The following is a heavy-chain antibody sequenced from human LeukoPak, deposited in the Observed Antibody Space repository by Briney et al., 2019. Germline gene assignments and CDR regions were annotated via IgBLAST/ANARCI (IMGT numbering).Heavy chain of an antibody. Sequence: GGSLRLSCAASGFTFSSYSMNWVRQAPGKGLEWVSSISSSSSYIYYADSVKDRFTISRDNAKNSLYLQMNSLRAEDTAVYYCARDVGGENYYDSSGLTPNWFDPWGQGTLVTVSS. CDR2: ISSSSSYI. J-gene: IGHJ5*02. CDR1: GFTFSSYS. CDR3: ARDVGGENYYDSSGLTPNWFDP. D-gene: IGHD3-22*01. V-gene: IGHV3-21*01.